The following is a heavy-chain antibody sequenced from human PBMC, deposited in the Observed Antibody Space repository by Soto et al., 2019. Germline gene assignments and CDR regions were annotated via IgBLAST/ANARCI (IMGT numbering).Heavy chain of an antibody. J-gene: IGHJ3*02. CDR3: ASTQSTYESGAFDI. V-gene: IGHV1-2*04. CDR2: INPDTGDT. Sequence: ASVKVSCKASGYTFTGYYMHWVRQAPGQGLEWLGWINPDTGDTNYAQNFQGWVTMTRDTSISTAYMELSRLRSDDTAVYYCASTQSTYESGAFDIWGQGTMVTVSS. CDR1: GYTFTGYY. D-gene: IGHD3-3*01.